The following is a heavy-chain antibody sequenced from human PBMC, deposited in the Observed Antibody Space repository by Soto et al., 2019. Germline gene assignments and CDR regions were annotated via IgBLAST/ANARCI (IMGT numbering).Heavy chain of an antibody. J-gene: IGHJ6*03. V-gene: IGHV3-21*01. CDR3: ARGQYADYSYMDV. Sequence: EVQLLESGGGLVKPGGSLRLSCVVSGFTFSSYSMNWVRQAPGKGLEWVSSISSSSSYIHNADSGKGRFTISRDNAKYSVYLQMTSLRTEDTAVYYCARGQYADYSYMDVWGKGTTVTVSS. CDR2: ISSSSSYI. CDR1: GFTFSSYS. D-gene: IGHD2-2*01.